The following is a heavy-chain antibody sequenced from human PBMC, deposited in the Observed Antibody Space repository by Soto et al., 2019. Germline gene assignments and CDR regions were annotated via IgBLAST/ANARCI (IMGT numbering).Heavy chain of an antibody. CDR2: INPKSGGT. Sequence: QVHLVRSGAEVKKPGASVKVSCKASGYTFTGYYMHWVRQVPGQGLEWMGWINPKSGGTKYAQKFQGRVTMTRDTSISTAFMELSRLRSNDTAVYYCARDIRREDSGGYYSRCLDWGQGTLVTVSS. V-gene: IGHV1-2*02. J-gene: IGHJ4*02. D-gene: IGHD3-22*01. CDR1: GYTFTGYY. CDR3: ARDIRREDSGGYYSRCLD.